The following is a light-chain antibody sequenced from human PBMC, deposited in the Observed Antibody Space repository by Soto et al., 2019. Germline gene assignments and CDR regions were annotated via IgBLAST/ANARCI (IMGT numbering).Light chain of an antibody. CDR2: GAT. CDR1: QSVGSY. Sequence: EIVMTQSPATVSVSPGEGATLSCRASQSVGSYLAWYQQKPGQAPRLLIHGATTRATGIPARFSGSGSGTEFTLTISSLQSEDFAVYYCQQYNNWPRTFGQGTKVDIK. CDR3: QQYNNWPRT. V-gene: IGKV3-15*01. J-gene: IGKJ1*01.